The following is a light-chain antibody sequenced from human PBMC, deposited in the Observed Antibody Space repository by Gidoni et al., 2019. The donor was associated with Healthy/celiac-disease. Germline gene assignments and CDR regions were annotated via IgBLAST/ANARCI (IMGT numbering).Light chain of an antibody. CDR1: QSVTSY. Sequence: EILLTQSPATLSFPPGERVTLSCSASQSVTSYLAWYQQKPGQAPRLLIYDASHRATGIPARFSGSGSGTDFTLTISSLEPEDFAVYYCQQRSNWPQSSFGQGTKLEIK. CDR3: QQRSNWPQSS. V-gene: IGKV3-11*01. CDR2: DAS. J-gene: IGKJ2*04.